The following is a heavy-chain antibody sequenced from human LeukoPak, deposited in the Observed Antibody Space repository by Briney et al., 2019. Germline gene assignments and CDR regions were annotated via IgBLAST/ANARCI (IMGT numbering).Heavy chain of an antibody. Sequence: SETLSLTCVVHGGAFSGYYWTWIRQPPGKGLEWIGEINHSGSTTYNPSLKSRVTISVDTSKNQFSLKVNSVTSADTAIYYCARGPYDRYYESSGYYYYDYWGQGTLVTVSS. CDR2: INHSGST. V-gene: IGHV4-34*01. CDR1: GGAFSGYY. D-gene: IGHD3-22*01. CDR3: ARGPYDRYYESSGYYYYDY. J-gene: IGHJ4*02.